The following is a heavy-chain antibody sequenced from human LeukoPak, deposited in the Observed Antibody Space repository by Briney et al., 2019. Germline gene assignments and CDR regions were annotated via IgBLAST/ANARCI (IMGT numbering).Heavy chain of an antibody. D-gene: IGHD1-26*01. V-gene: IGHV1-2*02. Sequence: GASVKVSCKASGYTFTGYYMHWGRQAPGQGREWMGWINPNSGGTNYAQKFQGRATMTRDTSTSTAYMELSRLRSDDTAVYYCARSPIVGARYYFDYWGQGTLVTVSS. CDR1: GYTFTGYY. CDR2: INPNSGGT. J-gene: IGHJ4*02. CDR3: ARSPIVGARYYFDY.